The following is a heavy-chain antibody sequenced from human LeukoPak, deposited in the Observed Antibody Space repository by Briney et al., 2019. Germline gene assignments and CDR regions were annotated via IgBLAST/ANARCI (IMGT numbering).Heavy chain of an antibody. CDR2: INHSGST. Sequence: SETLSLTCAVYGGSFSGYYWSWIRQPPGKGLEWIGEINHSGSTNYNPSLTSRVTISVDTSKNQFSLKLSSVTAADTAVYYCARGKVRGRYFDYWGQGTLVTVSS. CDR1: GGSFSGYY. J-gene: IGHJ4*02. V-gene: IGHV4-34*01. CDR3: ARGKVRGRYFDY. D-gene: IGHD3-10*01.